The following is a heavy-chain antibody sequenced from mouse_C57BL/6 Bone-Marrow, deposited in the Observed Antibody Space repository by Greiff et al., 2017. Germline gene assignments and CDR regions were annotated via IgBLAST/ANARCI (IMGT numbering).Heavy chain of an antibody. CDR1: GYTFTSYW. CDR2: IDPNSGGT. Sequence: QVQLQQPGAELVKPGASVKLSCKASGYTFTSYWMHWVKQRPGRGLEWIGRIDPNSGGTKYNEEFKSKATLTVDKPSSTAYSQLSSLTSEDSAVYYCARDVYWYFDVWGTGTTVTVSS. V-gene: IGHV1-62-3*01. CDR3: ARDVYWYFDV. J-gene: IGHJ1*03.